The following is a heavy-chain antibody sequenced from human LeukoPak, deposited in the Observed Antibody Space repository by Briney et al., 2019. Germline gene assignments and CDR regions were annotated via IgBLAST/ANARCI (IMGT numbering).Heavy chain of an antibody. CDR1: GFTFSSYG. D-gene: IGHD3-22*01. CDR3: ASYDSSGYPFDY. CDR2: ISSSSSYI. J-gene: IGHJ4*02. Sequence: GRSLRLSCAASGFTFSSYGMNWVRQAPRKGLEWVSSISSSSSYIYYADSVKGRFTISRDNAKNSLYLQMNSLRAEDTAVYYCASYDSSGYPFDYWGQGTLVTVSS. V-gene: IGHV3-21*01.